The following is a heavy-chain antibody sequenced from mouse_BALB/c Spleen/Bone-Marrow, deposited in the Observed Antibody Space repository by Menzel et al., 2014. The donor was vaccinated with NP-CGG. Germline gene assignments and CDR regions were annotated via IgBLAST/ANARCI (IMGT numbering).Heavy chain of an antibody. CDR1: GFSLTNYG. D-gene: IGHD2-14*01. Sequence: VQLQQSGPGLVQPPQSLSVTCTVSGFSLTNYGVHWVRQSPGKGLEWLGVIWTGGSTDYNAAFISRLSISKDNSKSQVFFKMNSLQANDTAIYYCARRYDASYALDYWGQGTSVTVSS. V-gene: IGHV2-2*02. CDR2: IWTGGST. J-gene: IGHJ4*01. CDR3: ARRYDASYALDY.